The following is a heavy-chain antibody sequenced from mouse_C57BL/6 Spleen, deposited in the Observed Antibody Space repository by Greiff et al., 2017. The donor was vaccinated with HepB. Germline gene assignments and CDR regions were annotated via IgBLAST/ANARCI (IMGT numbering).Heavy chain of an antibody. J-gene: IGHJ3*01. CDR2: IDPETGGT. D-gene: IGHD2-4*01. CDR1: GYTFTDYE. Sequence: QVQLKQSGAELVRPGASVTLSCKASGYTFTDYEMHWVKRTPVHGLEWIGAIDPETGGTAYNQKFKGKAILTADKSSSTAYMELRSLTSEDSAVYYCTRGSTMIFAYWGQGTLVTVSA. CDR3: TRGSTMIFAY. V-gene: IGHV1-15*01.